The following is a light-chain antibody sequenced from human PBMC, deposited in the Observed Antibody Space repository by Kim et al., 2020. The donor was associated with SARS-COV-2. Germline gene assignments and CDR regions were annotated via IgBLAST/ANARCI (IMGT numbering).Light chain of an antibody. CDR2: AAS. J-gene: IGKJ1*01. CDR1: QGISSW. V-gene: IGKV1-12*01. Sequence: DIQMTQSPSSVSASVGDRVTITCRASQGISSWLACYQQKPGKAPKLLIYAASRLQSGVPSRFSGTGSGADITLSISGLQPEDFATFYCHQSNTFPRTFGQGTKGYIK. CDR3: HQSNTFPRT.